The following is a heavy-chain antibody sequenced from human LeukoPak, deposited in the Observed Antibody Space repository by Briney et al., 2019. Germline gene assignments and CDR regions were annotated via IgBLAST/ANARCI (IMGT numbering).Heavy chain of an antibody. Sequence: GASVKVSCKASGGTVSRYPISWARQAPGQGLEWMGGIIPIFGTANYAQKFQGRVTITADVSTGTAYMELSSLRSEDTAVYYCARDRPGRYCSTISCYSASPFDPWGQGTLVTVSS. CDR2: IIPIFGTA. CDR3: ARDRPGRYCSTISCYSASPFDP. V-gene: IGHV1-69*13. D-gene: IGHD2-2*02. J-gene: IGHJ5*02. CDR1: GGTVSRYP.